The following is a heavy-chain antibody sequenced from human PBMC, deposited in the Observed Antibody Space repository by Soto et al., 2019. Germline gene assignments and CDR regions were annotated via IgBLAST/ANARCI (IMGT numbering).Heavy chain of an antibody. CDR2: IYWDDDK. J-gene: IGHJ5*02. Sequence: QITLKESGPTLVKPTQTLTLTCTFSGFSLTTRGVGVGWIRQPPGKALECLALIYWDDDKRYSPSLQSRLSIAKYTSKNQVVLTMTNVYPVDTATYYCAHIPNYYQYDWFDPWGQGTLVSVSS. D-gene: IGHD3-16*01. V-gene: IGHV2-5*02. CDR1: GFSLTTRGVG. CDR3: AHIPNYYQYDWFDP.